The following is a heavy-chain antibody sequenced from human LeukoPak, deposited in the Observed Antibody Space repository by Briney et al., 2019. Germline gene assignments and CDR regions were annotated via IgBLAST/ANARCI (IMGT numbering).Heavy chain of an antibody. CDR3: ARDRDRSGSQSY. J-gene: IGHJ4*02. V-gene: IGHV1-18*01. CDR1: GYTFTSYG. CDR2: ISANNGNTKYNT. D-gene: IGHD1-26*01. Sequence: ASLKVSCKASGYTFTSYGISWVRQAPGQGLEWMGWISANNGNTKYNTKYAQNLQGRVTMTTDISTSTAYMELRTLRSDDTAVYYCARDRDRSGSQSYWGQGTLVTVSS.